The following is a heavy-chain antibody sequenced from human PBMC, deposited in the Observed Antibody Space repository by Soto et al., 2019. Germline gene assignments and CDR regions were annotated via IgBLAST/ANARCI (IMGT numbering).Heavy chain of an antibody. D-gene: IGHD6-13*01. V-gene: IGHV4-38-2*01. CDR3: ARLAPIAAADGMDV. CDR2: IYHSGST. Sequence: SSETLSLTCAVSGYSISSGYYWGWTRQSPGKGLEWIGSIYHSGSTYYNPSLKSRVIISVDTSKNQFSLKLSSVTAADTAVYYCARLAPIAAADGMDVWGQGTTVTVSS. CDR1: GYSISSGYY. J-gene: IGHJ6*02.